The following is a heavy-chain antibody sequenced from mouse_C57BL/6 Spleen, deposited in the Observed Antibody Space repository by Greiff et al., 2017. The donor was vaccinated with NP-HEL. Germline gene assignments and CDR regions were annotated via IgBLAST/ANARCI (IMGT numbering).Heavy chain of an antibody. Sequence: DVKLVESGGDLVKPGGSLKLSCAASGFTFSSYGMSWVRQTPDKRLEWVATISSGGSYTYYPDSVKGRFTISRDNAKNTLYLQMSSLKSEDTAMYYCARLPFTTVVPWYFDVWGTGTTVTVSS. D-gene: IGHD1-1*01. CDR1: GFTFSSYG. CDR3: ARLPFTTVVPWYFDV. CDR2: ISSGGSYT. V-gene: IGHV5-6*02. J-gene: IGHJ1*03.